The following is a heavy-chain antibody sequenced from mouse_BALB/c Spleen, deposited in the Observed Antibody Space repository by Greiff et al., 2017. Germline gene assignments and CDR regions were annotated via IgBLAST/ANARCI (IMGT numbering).Heavy chain of an antibody. J-gene: IGHJ4*01. CDR2: ISSGGGNT. D-gene: IGHD2-10*01. CDR3: ARTAYYGNSLYAMDY. V-gene: IGHV5-9*03. Sequence: EVQGVESGGGLVKPGGSLKLSCAASGFTFSSYTMSWVRQTPEKRLEWVATISSGGGNTYYPDSVKGRFTISRDNAKNNLYLQMSSLRSEDTALYYCARTAYYGNSLYAMDYWGQGTSVTVSS. CDR1: GFTFSSYT.